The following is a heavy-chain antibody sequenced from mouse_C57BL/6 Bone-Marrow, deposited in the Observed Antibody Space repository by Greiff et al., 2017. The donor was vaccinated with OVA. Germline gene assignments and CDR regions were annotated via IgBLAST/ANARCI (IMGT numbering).Heavy chain of an antibody. Sequence: DVMLVESGGGLVKPGGSLKLSCAASGFTFSSYAMSWVRQTPEKRLEWVATISDGGSYTYYPDNVKGRFTISRDNAKNNLYLQMSHLKSEDTAMYYCARGSTTVVADWYFDVWGTGTTVTVSS. D-gene: IGHD1-1*01. CDR1: GFTFSSYA. CDR3: ARGSTTVVADWYFDV. J-gene: IGHJ1*03. CDR2: ISDGGSYT. V-gene: IGHV5-4*03.